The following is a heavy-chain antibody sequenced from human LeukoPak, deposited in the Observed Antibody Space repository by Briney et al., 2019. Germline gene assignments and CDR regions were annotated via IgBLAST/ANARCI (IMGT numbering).Heavy chain of an antibody. J-gene: IGHJ3*02. Sequence: NPSETLSLTCTVSGDYITGGYYWGWIRQPPGKGLEWIASIYYSGSTYYNPSLKSRVTISVDTSKNQFSLKVSSVTAADTAVYYCARLPAATDIWGQGTMVTVSS. CDR3: ARLPAATDI. CDR2: IYYSGST. V-gene: IGHV4-38-2*02. CDR1: GDYITGGYY.